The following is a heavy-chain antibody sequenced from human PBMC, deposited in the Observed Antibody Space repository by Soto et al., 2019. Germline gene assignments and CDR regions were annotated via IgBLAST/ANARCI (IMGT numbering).Heavy chain of an antibody. V-gene: IGHV3-74*01. CDR1: GLIFSNYK. CDR3: ARDTDGLHY. Sequence: EVQLVESGGGLVQPGGSLRLCCAASGLIFSNYKMHWVRQAPGKGLVWVSRINTDGSITDYADSVKGRFTVSRDNPKNTLYLQMNSLRAEDTAVYYCARDTDGLHYWGQGTLVTVSS. CDR2: INTDGSIT. J-gene: IGHJ4*02.